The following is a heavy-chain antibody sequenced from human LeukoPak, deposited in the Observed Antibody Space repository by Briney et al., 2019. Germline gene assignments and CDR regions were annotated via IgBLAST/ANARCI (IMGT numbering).Heavy chain of an antibody. CDR3: ARGPSVSVVYYYYYGMDV. D-gene: IGHD3-10*01. Sequence: ASVKVSCKASGYTFTGYYMHWVRQAPGQGLEWMGWINPDNGGTNYAQKFQGRVTMTRDMSISTAYMELSRLRSDDTAVYYCARGPSVSVVYYYYYGMDVWGQGTTVTVSS. CDR2: INPDNGGT. CDR1: GYTFTGYY. V-gene: IGHV1-2*02. J-gene: IGHJ6*02.